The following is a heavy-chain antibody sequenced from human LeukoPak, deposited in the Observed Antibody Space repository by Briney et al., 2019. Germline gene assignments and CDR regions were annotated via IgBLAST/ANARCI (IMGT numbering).Heavy chain of an antibody. J-gene: IGHJ6*03. D-gene: IGHD1-26*01. CDR1: GGSISAHY. CDR2: VYYTGTT. Sequence: SETLSLTCTVSGGSISAHYWSWIRQSPGKGLEYIGDVYYTGTTNYNPSLKSRVTMSVDTSNNQFSLRLTSVTAADTALDYCAKFGTYPVHVSYSYYYMDVWGKGTTVTVSS. V-gene: IGHV4-59*11. CDR3: AKFGTYPVHVSYSYYYMDV.